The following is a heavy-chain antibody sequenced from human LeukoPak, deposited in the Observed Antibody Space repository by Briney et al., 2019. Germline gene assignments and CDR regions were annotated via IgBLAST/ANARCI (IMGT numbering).Heavy chain of an antibody. CDR3: AAGTIAQFDY. Sequence: PSETLSLTCIVSGGSISSYYWSWIRQPPGKGLEWIGYIYYSGSTNYNPSLKSRVTISVDTSKNQFSLKLSSVTAADTAVYYCAAGTIAQFDYWGQGTLVTVSS. V-gene: IGHV4-59*01. CDR2: IYYSGST. CDR1: GGSISSYY. J-gene: IGHJ4*02. D-gene: IGHD3-10*01.